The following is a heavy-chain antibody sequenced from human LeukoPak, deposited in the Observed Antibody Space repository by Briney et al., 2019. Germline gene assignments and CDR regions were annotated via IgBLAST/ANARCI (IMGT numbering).Heavy chain of an antibody. J-gene: IGHJ5*02. D-gene: IGHD6-13*01. Sequence: ASVKVSCKASGYTFTGYYMHWVRQAPGQGLEWMGWINPNSGGTNYAQKFQGRVTMTRDTSISTAYMELSRLRSDDTAVYYCARERHSSSWETGFGPWGQGTLITVSS. CDR2: INPNSGGT. CDR1: GYTFTGYY. CDR3: ARERHSSSWETGFGP. V-gene: IGHV1-2*02.